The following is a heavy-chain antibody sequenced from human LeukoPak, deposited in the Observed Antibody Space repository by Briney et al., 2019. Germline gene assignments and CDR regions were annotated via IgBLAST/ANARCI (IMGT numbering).Heavy chain of an antibody. CDR3: AREMGYYDSSGYPTTEDY. J-gene: IGHJ4*02. CDR2: ISSSSSTI. CDR1: GFTFSSYS. Sequence: GGSLRLSCAASGFTFSSYSMNWVRQAPGKGLEWVSYISSSSSTIYYADSVKGRFTISRDNAKNSLYLQMNSLRAEDTAVYYCAREMGYYDSSGYPTTEDYWGQGTLVTVSS. D-gene: IGHD3-22*01. V-gene: IGHV3-48*04.